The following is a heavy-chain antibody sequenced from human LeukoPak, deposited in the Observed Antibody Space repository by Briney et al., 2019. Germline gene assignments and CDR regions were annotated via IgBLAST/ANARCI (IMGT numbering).Heavy chain of an antibody. D-gene: IGHD1-26*01. CDR2: IYYSGST. V-gene: IGHV4-30-4*08. J-gene: IGHJ4*02. Sequence: SQTLSLTCTVSGGSISSGDYYWSWIRQPPGKGLEWIGYIYYSGSTYYNPSLKSRVTISVDTSKNQFSLKLSSVTAADTAVYYCARVLRGSWRLDYWGQGTLVTVSS. CDR3: ARVLRGSWRLDY. CDR1: GGSISSGDYY.